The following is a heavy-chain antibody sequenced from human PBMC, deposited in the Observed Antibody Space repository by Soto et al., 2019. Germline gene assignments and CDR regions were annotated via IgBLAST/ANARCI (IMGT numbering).Heavy chain of an antibody. J-gene: IGHJ6*02. V-gene: IGHV3-33*01. CDR3: ARALFPDVDIYAMDV. D-gene: IGHD5-12*01. CDR1: GFTFRYHA. CDR2: IWNDGSNK. Sequence: PGGSLRLSCAASGFTFRYHAMRWVRQAPGKGREWLAIIWNDGSNKFYAGSVQGRFTISRDNSKNTVYLQMNTLSAEDTAVYYCARALFPDVDIYAMDVWGQGTTVTVSS.